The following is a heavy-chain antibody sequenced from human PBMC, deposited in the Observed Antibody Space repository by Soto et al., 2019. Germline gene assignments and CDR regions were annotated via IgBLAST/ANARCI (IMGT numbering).Heavy chain of an antibody. V-gene: IGHV4-31*03. CDR1: GGSFSSGGYY. Sequence: SETLSLTCTVSGGSFSSGGYYWSWIRQHPGEGLEWIGYIYYSGSTYYNPSLKSRVTISVDTSKNQFSLKLSSVTAADTAVYYCARVGLVEYCSSTSCYENWFDPWGQGTLVTVSS. D-gene: IGHD2-2*01. J-gene: IGHJ5*02. CDR2: IYYSGST. CDR3: ARVGLVEYCSSTSCYENWFDP.